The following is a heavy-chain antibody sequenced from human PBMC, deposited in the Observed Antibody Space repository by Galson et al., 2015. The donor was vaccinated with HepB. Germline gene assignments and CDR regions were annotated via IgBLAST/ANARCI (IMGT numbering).Heavy chain of an antibody. CDR3: ARAHDYGGNSDY. J-gene: IGHJ4*02. CDR2: INPSGGST. Sequence: SVKVSCKASGYTFISYYMHWVRQAPGQGLEWMGIINPSGGSTSYAQKFKGRVTMTRDTSTSTVYMELSSLRFDDTAVYYCARAHDYGGNSDYWGQVTLFTVSS. CDR1: GYTFISYY. V-gene: IGHV1-46*01. D-gene: IGHD4-23*01.